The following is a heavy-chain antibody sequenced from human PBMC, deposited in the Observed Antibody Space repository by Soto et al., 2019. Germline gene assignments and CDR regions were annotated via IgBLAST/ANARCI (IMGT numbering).Heavy chain of an antibody. CDR3: AKDRYGDYGGIDY. D-gene: IGHD4-17*01. J-gene: IGHJ4*02. CDR1: GGSISSGGYS. CDR2: IYHSGST. V-gene: IGHV4-30-2*01. Sequence: PSETLSLTCAVSGGSISSGGYSWSWIRQPPGKGLEWIGYIYHSGSTYYNPSLKSRVTISVDTSKNTLFLQMNSLRAEDTAVYYCAKDRYGDYGGIDYWGQGTMVTVSS.